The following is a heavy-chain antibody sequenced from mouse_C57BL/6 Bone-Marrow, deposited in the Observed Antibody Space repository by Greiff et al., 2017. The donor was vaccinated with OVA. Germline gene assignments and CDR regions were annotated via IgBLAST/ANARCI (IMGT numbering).Heavy chain of an antibody. CDR3: AITGTGDY. CDR1: GYAFSSSW. CDR2: IYPGDGDT. V-gene: IGHV1-82*01. Sequence: VKLMESGPELVKPGASVKISCKASGYAFSSSWMNWVKQRPGKGLEWIGRIYPGDGDTNYNGKFKGKATLTADKSSSTAYMQLSSLTSEDSAVYFCAITGTGDYWGQGTTLTVSS. D-gene: IGHD4-1*01. J-gene: IGHJ2*01.